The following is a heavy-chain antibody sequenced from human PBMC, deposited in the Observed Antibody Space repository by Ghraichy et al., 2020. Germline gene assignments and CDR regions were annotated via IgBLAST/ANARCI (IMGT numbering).Heavy chain of an antibody. CDR1: GDSISSAIYY. J-gene: IGHJ3*02. V-gene: IGHV4-31*03. CDR2: IHYSGSS. Sequence: SETLSLTCTVSGDSISSAIYYWTWIRQHPGKGLEWIGYIHYSGSSNYNPSLKSRLTISLDTSKNQFSLRLSSVTAADTAVYYCATSKAANAFDIWGQGTMVTVSS. D-gene: IGHD6-25*01. CDR3: ATSKAANAFDI.